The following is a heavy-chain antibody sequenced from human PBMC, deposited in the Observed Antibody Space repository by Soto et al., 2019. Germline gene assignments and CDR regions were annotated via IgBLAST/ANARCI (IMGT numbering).Heavy chain of an antibody. Sequence: PGGSLRLSCAASGFTFSDYYMSWIRQAPGKGLEWVSYISSSVSTIYYADSVKGRFTISRDNAKNSLYLQMNSLRAEDTAVYYCATMSSIAARQGLAHAFDISGQGTMVTV. CDR1: GFTFSDYY. D-gene: IGHD6-6*01. CDR3: ATMSSIAARQGLAHAFDI. CDR2: ISSSVSTI. J-gene: IGHJ3*02. V-gene: IGHV3-11*01.